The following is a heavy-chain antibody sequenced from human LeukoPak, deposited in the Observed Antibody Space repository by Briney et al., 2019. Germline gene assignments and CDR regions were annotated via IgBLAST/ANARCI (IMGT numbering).Heavy chain of an antibody. D-gene: IGHD2-21*02. V-gene: IGHV3-23*01. CDR1: GFSFSIYG. CDR3: AKSHHVTAIDY. Sequence: GGSLRLSCAASGFSFSIYGMNWVRQAPGKGLEWVSVISGSGGSTYYADSVKGRFTISRDNSKNTLYLQMNSLRADDTAVYYCAKSHHVTAIDYWGQGTLVTVSS. J-gene: IGHJ4*02. CDR2: ISGSGGST.